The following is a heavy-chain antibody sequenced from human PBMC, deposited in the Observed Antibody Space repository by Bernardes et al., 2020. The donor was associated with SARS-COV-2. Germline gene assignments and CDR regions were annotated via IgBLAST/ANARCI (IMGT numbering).Heavy chain of an antibody. CDR3: ARDGNPYYYDSSGYYGWFDP. V-gene: IGHV1-69*13. D-gene: IGHD3-22*01. CDR1: GGTFSSYA. CDR2: IIPIFGTA. Sequence: SVKVSCKASGGTFSSYAISWVRQAPGQGLEWMGGIIPIFGTANYAQKFQGRVTITADESTSTAYMELSSLRSEDTAVYYCARDGNPYYYDSSGYYGWFDPWGQGTLVTVSS. J-gene: IGHJ5*02.